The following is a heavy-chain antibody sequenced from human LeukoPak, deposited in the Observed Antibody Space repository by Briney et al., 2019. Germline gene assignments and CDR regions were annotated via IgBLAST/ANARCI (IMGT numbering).Heavy chain of an antibody. CDR2: INSDGSIK. J-gene: IGHJ4*02. CDR3: AKDRGYCGSSTCYTGFDS. Sequence: GGSLRLSCAASGFTLRSYWMHWFRQAPGKGLVWVSRINSDGSIKTYADSVEGRFTISRDNADNTLYLQMNSLRVEDTAVYYCAKDRGYCGSSTCYTGFDSWGQGTLVTVSS. V-gene: IGHV3-74*03. CDR1: GFTLRSYW. D-gene: IGHD2-2*02.